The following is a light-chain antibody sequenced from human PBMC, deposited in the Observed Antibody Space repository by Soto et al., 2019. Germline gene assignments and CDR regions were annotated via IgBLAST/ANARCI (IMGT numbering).Light chain of an antibody. CDR1: QDIRND. Sequence: AIQMTQSPSSLSASVGDRVTITCRATQDIRNDLGWYQEKPGQAPKLLIYAASNLQSGVPSRFSGSGTGTDFTLTLSSLQPEDFATYYCLQDYNFPWTFGQGTKVQI. V-gene: IGKV1-6*01. CDR2: AAS. J-gene: IGKJ1*01. CDR3: LQDYNFPWT.